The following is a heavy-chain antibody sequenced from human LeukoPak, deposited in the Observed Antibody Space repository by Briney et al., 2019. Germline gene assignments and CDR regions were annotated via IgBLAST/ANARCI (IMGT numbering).Heavy chain of an antibody. D-gene: IGHD2-15*01. Sequence: GGSLRLSCAASGFTFSSYWMHWVRQAPGKGLVWVSRINSDRRSTSYADSVKSRFTISRDNAKNTLYLQMNSLRAEHTAVYYCARVRLGVAATSFDYWGQGTLVTVSS. CDR1: GFTFSSYW. CDR2: INSDRRST. V-gene: IGHV3-74*01. CDR3: ARVRLGVAATSFDY. J-gene: IGHJ4*02.